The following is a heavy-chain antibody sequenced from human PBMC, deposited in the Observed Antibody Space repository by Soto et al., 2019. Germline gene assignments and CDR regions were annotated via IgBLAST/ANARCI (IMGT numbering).Heavy chain of an antibody. J-gene: IGHJ5*02. D-gene: IGHD6-19*01. CDR3: ARRSYSSGWYDAGWSDP. Sequence: SETLSLTCAVSSGSISSSNWWSWVRQPPGKGLEWIGEIYHSGSTNYNPSLKSRVTISVDKSKNQFSLRLSSVTAADPAVYYRARRSYSSGWYDAGWSDPWGQGTLVTVSS. V-gene: IGHV4-4*02. CDR1: SGSISSSNW. CDR2: IYHSGST.